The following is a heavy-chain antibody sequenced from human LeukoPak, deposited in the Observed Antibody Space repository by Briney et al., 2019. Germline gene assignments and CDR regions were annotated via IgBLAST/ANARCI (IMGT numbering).Heavy chain of an antibody. V-gene: IGHV3-48*01. CDR1: GFTFSSYS. Sequence: GGSLRLSCAASGFTFSSYSMNWVRQAPGKGLEWVSYISSSSSTIYYADSVKGRFTISRDNAKNSLYLQMNSLRAKDTAVYYCARGREQWLVHYYYYGMDVWGQGTTVTVSS. D-gene: IGHD6-19*01. J-gene: IGHJ6*02. CDR2: ISSSSSTI. CDR3: ARGREQWLVHYYYYGMDV.